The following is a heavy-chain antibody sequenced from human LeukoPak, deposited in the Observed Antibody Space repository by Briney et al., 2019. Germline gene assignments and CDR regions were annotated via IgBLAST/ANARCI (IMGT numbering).Heavy chain of an antibody. Sequence: SETLPLTCTVSGGSISSYYWSWIRQPPGKGLEWIGYIYYSGSTNYNPSLKSRVTISVDTSKNQFSLKLSSVTAADTAVYYCARGLRGGGYDLNWFDPWGQGTLVTVSS. CDR3: ARGLRGGGYDLNWFDP. V-gene: IGHV4-59*01. D-gene: IGHD5-12*01. J-gene: IGHJ5*02. CDR1: GGSISSYY. CDR2: IYYSGST.